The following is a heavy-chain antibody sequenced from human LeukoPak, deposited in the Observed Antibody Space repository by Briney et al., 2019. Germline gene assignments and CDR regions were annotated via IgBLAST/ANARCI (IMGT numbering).Heavy chain of an antibody. Sequence: SETLSLTCTVSGGSISSYYWSWIRQPAGKGLEWIGRIYTSGSTNYNPSLKSRVTMSVDTSKNQFSLKLSSVTAADTAVYYCARDRYFNLRYYYYYYMDVWGKGTTVTVS. D-gene: IGHD2/OR15-2a*01. CDR3: ARDRYFNLRYYYYYYMDV. CDR1: GGSISSYY. J-gene: IGHJ6*03. CDR2: IYTSGST. V-gene: IGHV4-4*07.